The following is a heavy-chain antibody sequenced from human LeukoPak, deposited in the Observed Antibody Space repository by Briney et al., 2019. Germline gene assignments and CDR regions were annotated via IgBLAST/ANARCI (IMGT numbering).Heavy chain of an antibody. CDR2: ISYDGSNK. CDR3: ARGTPGDDY. Sequence: GRPLRLSCAASGFTFSSYAMHWVRQAPGKGLEWVAVISYDGSNKYYADSVKGRFTISRDNSKNTLYLQMNSLRAEDTAVYYCARGTPGDDYWGQGTLVTVSS. V-gene: IGHV3-30*04. J-gene: IGHJ4*02. D-gene: IGHD3-16*01. CDR1: GFTFSSYA.